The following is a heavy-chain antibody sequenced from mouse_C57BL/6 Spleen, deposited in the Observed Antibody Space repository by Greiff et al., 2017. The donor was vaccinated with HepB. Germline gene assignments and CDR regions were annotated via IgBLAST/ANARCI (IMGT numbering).Heavy chain of an antibody. CDR3: ARSSDYVGFAY. CDR1: GYAFSSSW. Sequence: QVQLQQSGPELVKPGASVKISCKASGYAFSSSWMNWVKQRPGKGLEWIGRIYPGDGDTNYNGKFKGKATLTADKSSSPAYMQLSSRTSEESAVYFGARSSDYVGFAYWGQGTLVTVSA. D-gene: IGHD2-4*01. CDR2: IYPGDGDT. V-gene: IGHV1-82*01. J-gene: IGHJ3*01.